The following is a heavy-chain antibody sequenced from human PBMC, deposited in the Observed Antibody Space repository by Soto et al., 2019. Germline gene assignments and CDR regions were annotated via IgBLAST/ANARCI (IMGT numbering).Heavy chain of an antibody. CDR1: GFIFSSYW. J-gene: IGHJ4*02. Sequence: EVQLVESGGGLVQPGGSLRLSCEVSGFIFSSYWMHWVRQVPGKGLVWVSRTNEDGSITNYADSVRGRFTISRDNAKNTLYLEMNGRRVEDGAVYYCTRDVGGGGGYWGQGTLVTVSS. CDR2: TNEDGSIT. CDR3: TRDVGGGGGY. V-gene: IGHV3-74*01. D-gene: IGHD2-15*01.